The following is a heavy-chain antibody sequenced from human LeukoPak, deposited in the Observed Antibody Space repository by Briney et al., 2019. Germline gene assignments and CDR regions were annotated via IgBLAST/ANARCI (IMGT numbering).Heavy chain of an antibody. CDR1: VYTFTSNG. J-gene: IGHJ4*02. Sequence: ASVTVSCKASVYTFTSNGISWVRKAPGQGLEWMGWISVQNGNTFYEQKFQGRVTMNTDTSTSTAYMELTNLTSDDTAVYYCARDTGDFWSGYFDYWGQGSLVTVSS. D-gene: IGHD3-3*01. CDR3: ARDTGDFWSGYFDY. CDR2: ISVQNGNT. V-gene: IGHV1-18*01.